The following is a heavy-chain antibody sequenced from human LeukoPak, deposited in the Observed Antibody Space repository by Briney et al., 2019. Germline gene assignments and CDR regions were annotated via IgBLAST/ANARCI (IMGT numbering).Heavy chain of an antibody. J-gene: IGHJ4*02. CDR1: GGSFSGYY. D-gene: IGHD4-4*01. CDR3: ARADYSNLAYYFDY. V-gene: IGHV4-34*01. Sequence: SETLSLTCAVYGGSFSGYYWSWIRQPPGKGLEWIGEINHSGSTNYNPSLKSRVTISVDTSKNQFSLKLSSVTAADTAVYYCARADYSNLAYYFDYWGQGTLVTVSS. CDR2: INHSGST.